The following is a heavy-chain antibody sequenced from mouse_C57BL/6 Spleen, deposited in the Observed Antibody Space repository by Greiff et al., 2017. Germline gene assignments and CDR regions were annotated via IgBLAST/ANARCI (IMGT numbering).Heavy chain of an antibody. CDR3: ARRGTTVVGYYFDY. CDR1: GYTFTNYW. Sequence: VQLQESGAELVRPGTSVKMSCKASGYTFTNYWIGWAKQRPGHGLEWIGDIYPGGGYTNYNEKFKGKATLTADKSSSTAYMQFSSLTSEDSAIYYCARRGTTVVGYYFDYWGQGTTLTVSS. CDR2: IYPGGGYT. J-gene: IGHJ2*01. V-gene: IGHV1-63*01. D-gene: IGHD1-1*01.